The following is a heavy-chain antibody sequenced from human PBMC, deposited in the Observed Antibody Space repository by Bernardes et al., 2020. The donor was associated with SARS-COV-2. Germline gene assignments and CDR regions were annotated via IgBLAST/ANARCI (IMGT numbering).Heavy chain of an antibody. Sequence: ASVNVSCKASGYTFTGYYMHWVRQAPGQGLEWMGWNNPNRGGTNYAQKFQGRVTMTRDTSISPAYMELSRLRSDDTAVYYCSRGGYYDHDAFDIWGQGTMVTVSS. CDR1: GYTFTGYY. V-gene: IGHV1-2*02. J-gene: IGHJ3*02. D-gene: IGHD3-22*01. CDR2: NNPNRGGT. CDR3: SRGGYYDHDAFDI.